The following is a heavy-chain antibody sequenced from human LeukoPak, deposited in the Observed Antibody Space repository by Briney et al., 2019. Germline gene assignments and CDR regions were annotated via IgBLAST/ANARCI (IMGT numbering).Heavy chain of an antibody. J-gene: IGHJ4*02. V-gene: IGHV4-39*01. CDR1: SGSVTSTTYY. D-gene: IGHD3-10*01. CDR2: INYSGST. Sequence: SETLSLTCTVSSGSVTSTTYYWSWIRQPPGKGLEWIASINYSGSTYYNPSLKSRVTISVDTSENQFSLKLSSVTAADTAVVYCARYVVYGSGKYYDYWGQGTLVTVSS. CDR3: ARYVVYGSGKYYDY.